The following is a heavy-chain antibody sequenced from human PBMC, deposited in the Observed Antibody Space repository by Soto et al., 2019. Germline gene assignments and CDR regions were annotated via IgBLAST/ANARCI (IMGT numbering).Heavy chain of an antibody. CDR2: IHHSGSP. Sequence: QVQLQESGPGLVRPSETLSLTCTVSGVSLTTTSWWTWVRQPPGKGLEWIGEIHHSGSPNYSPSIKNRVIISIDKSKNQFSLRLTSVTAAENDIYYCARVTFGGGIIPFDLWGQGTLVTGYS. V-gene: IGHV4-4*02. CDR3: ARVTFGGGIIPFDL. D-gene: IGHD3-16*01. J-gene: IGHJ4*02. CDR1: GVSLTTTSW.